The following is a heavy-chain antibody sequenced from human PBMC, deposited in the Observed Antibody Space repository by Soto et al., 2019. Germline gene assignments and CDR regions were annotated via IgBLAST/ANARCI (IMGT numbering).Heavy chain of an antibody. CDR2: FDPEDGET. D-gene: IGHD6-19*01. CDR1: GYTLTELS. Sequence: GASVKVSCKVSGYTLTELSMHWVRQAPGKGLEWMGGFDPEDGETIYAQKFQGRVTMTEDTSTDTAYMELSSLRSEDTAVYYCATGRLLGSSGWYYFDYWGQGTLVTVSS. V-gene: IGHV1-24*01. CDR3: ATGRLLGSSGWYYFDY. J-gene: IGHJ4*02.